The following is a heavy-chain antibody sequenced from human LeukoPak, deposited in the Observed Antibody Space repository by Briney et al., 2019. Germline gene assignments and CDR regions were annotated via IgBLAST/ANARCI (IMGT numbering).Heavy chain of an antibody. CDR3: ARELVNWGYFDY. CDR2: ISCNGGKK. V-gene: IGHV3-30-3*01. Sequence: GRSLRLSCAASGFTFSGSAMHWVRQAPGRGLEWVAVISCNGGKKYYADSVKGRFTISRDNSKNTLDLQMNSLRAEDTAVYYCARELVNWGYFDYWGQGTLVTVSS. D-gene: IGHD7-27*01. CDR1: GFTFSGSA. J-gene: IGHJ4*02.